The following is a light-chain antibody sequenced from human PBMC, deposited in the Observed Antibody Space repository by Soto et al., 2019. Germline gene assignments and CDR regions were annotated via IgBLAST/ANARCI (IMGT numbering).Light chain of an antibody. Sequence: DIQRTQSPSSLSASVGDRVTITCRATQGISNDLAWYQQKPGKVPKLLIYAASTLQSGVPSRFSGSGSGTDFTLTISSLQPEDVATYYCQRYINAQFTFGPGTNVHIK. CDR2: AAS. V-gene: IGKV1-27*01. CDR1: QGISND. J-gene: IGKJ3*01. CDR3: QRYINAQFT.